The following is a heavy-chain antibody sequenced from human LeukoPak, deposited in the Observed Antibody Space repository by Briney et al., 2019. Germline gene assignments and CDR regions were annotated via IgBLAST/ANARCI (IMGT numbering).Heavy chain of an antibody. Sequence: GGSLRLSCAASGFTFSSYSMNWVRQAPGKGLEWVSSISSSSSYIYYADSVKGRFTISRDNAKNSLYLQMNSLRAEDTAVYYCARGRDSDAFDIWGQGTMVTVSS. CDR2: ISSSSSYI. V-gene: IGHV3-21*01. CDR3: ARGRDSDAFDI. D-gene: IGHD2-21*01. CDR1: GFTFSSYS. J-gene: IGHJ3*02.